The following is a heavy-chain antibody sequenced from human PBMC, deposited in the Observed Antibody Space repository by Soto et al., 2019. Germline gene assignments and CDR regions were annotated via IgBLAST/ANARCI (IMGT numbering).Heavy chain of an antibody. Sequence: QPGGSLRLSCAATGFTFSSYGMHWVRQAPGKGLEWVAVISYDGSKKYYADSVKGRFTISRDNSKSTLYLQMNSLRADDTAVYYCVKDRVESGLGEVDYWGQGTLVTVSS. CDR1: GFTFSSYG. J-gene: IGHJ4*02. V-gene: IGHV3-30*18. CDR3: VKDRVESGLGEVDY. CDR2: ISYDGSKK. D-gene: IGHD3-16*01.